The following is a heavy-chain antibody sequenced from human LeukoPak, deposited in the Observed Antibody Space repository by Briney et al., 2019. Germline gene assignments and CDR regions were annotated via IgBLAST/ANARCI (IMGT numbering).Heavy chain of an antibody. Sequence: ASVKVSCKASGYTFTSYGISWVRRAPGQGLEWMGWISAYNGNTNYAQKLQGRVTMTTDTTTSTAYMELRSLRSDDTAVYYCARDFRPMVRGVYDYWGQGTLVTVPS. J-gene: IGHJ4*02. CDR2: ISAYNGNT. D-gene: IGHD3-10*01. CDR1: GYTFTSYG. CDR3: ARDFRPMVRGVYDY. V-gene: IGHV1-18*01.